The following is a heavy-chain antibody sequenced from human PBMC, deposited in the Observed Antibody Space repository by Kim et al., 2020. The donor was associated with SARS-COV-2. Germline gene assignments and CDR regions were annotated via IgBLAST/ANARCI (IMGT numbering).Heavy chain of an antibody. V-gene: IGHV3-74*01. CDR3: ARGDYYSY. CDR2: DACTT. J-gene: IGHJ4*02. D-gene: IGHD3-22*01. Sequence: DACTTTQVDSVKGRFTISRDNAKNTLYLQMNSLRAEDTAVYYCARGDYYSYWGQGTLVTVSS.